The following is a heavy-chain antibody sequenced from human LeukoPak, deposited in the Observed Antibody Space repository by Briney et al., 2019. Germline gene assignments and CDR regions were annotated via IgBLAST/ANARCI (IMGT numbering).Heavy chain of an antibody. Sequence: GGSLRLSCAASGFTVSNNYMNWVRQAPGKGLEWVSLIYSGGTTYYADSVKGRFTISRDHSRNTLYLQMNSLRAEDTAVYYCARDPSAVAANTYGWGQGTLVTVSS. V-gene: IGHV3-66*01. CDR2: IYSGGTT. CDR1: GFTVSNNY. J-gene: IGHJ4*02. D-gene: IGHD6-25*01. CDR3: ARDPSAVAANTYG.